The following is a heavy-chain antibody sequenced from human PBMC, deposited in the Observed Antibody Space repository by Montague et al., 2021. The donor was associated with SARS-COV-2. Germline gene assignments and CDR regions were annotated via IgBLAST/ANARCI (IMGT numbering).Heavy chain of an antibody. Sequence: PALAKPTKTLTLTCTFSGFSLSTSGMCVSWIRQPPGKALEWLALIDWDDDKYYSTSLKTRLTISKDTSKNQVVLTVTNMDPVDTATYYCARISAWYSSGWSAFDYWGQGTLVTVSS. V-gene: IGHV2-70*01. CDR2: IDWDDDK. J-gene: IGHJ4*02. CDR1: GFSLSTSGMC. D-gene: IGHD6-19*01. CDR3: ARISAWYSSGWSAFDY.